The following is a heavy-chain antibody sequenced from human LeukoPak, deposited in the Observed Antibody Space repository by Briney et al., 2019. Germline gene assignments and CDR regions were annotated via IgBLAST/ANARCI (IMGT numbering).Heavy chain of an antibody. Sequence: PSETLSLTCAVSGGSISTSWWSWVRQSPGKGLEWIGEIHHSGKTNYNPSLKSRLTISVDKSKNQFSLMLSSVIAADTAVYYCARPIYYYMDVWGKGTTVTISS. CDR2: IHHSGKT. CDR1: GGSISTSW. V-gene: IGHV4-4*02. J-gene: IGHJ6*03. CDR3: ARPIYYYMDV.